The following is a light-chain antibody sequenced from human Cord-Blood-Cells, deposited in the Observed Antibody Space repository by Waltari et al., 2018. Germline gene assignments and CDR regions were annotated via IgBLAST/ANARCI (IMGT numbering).Light chain of an antibody. V-gene: IGLV3-25*03. CDR2: KDS. Sequence: SYELTQPPSVSVSPRQTARITCSGDALPKQYAYWYQQKPGQAPVLVIYKDSGRPSGLPERFSGSSSGTTVTLTISGVQAEDEADYYCQSADSSGTYVVFGGGTKLTVL. CDR3: QSADSSGTYVV. J-gene: IGLJ2*01. CDR1: ALPKQY.